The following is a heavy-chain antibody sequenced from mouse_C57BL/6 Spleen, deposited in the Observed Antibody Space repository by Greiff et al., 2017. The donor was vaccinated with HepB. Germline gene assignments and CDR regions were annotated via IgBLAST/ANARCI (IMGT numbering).Heavy chain of an antibody. D-gene: IGHD1-1*01. J-gene: IGHJ4*01. CDR1: GYAFSSSW. V-gene: IGHV1-82*01. CDR2: IYPGDGDT. CDR3: ARKGIYYGSSYVDYAMDY. Sequence: QVQLQQSGPELVKPGASVKISCKASGYAFSSSWMNWVKQRPGKGLEWIGRIYPGDGDTNYNGKFKGKATLTADKSSSTAYMQLSSLTSEDSAVYFCARKGIYYGSSYVDYAMDYWGQGTSVTVSS.